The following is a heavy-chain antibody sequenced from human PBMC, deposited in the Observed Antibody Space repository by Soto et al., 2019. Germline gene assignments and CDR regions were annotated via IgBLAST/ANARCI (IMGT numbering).Heavy chain of an antibody. J-gene: IGHJ4*02. Sequence: SQTLSLTCAISGDSVSSNTAAWNWIRSSPSRGLEWLGRTYYRSNWRHDYAVSVKSRITVNPDTTKNHFSLQLNSVTPDDTAVYYCARGVAGTGFDLWGQGTLVTVSS. CDR2: TYYRSNWRH. D-gene: IGHD6-19*01. CDR1: GDSVSSNTAA. CDR3: ARGVAGTGFDL. V-gene: IGHV6-1*01.